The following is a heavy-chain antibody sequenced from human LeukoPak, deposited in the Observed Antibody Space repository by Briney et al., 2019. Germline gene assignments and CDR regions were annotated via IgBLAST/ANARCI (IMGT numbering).Heavy chain of an antibody. CDR3: ASQYSSNAFDV. Sequence: GGSLRLSCAASGFTFSSYAMSWVRQAPGKGLQWASVIYSGGGTYYADSVKGRFTISRDKSKNTLYLQMNSLRVEDTAVYYCASQYSSNAFDVWGQGTMVTVSS. CDR2: IYSGGGT. D-gene: IGHD6-6*01. J-gene: IGHJ3*01. V-gene: IGHV3-23*03. CDR1: GFTFSSYA.